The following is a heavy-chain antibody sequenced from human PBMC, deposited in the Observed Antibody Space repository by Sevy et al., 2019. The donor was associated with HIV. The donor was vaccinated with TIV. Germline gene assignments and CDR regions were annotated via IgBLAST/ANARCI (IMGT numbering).Heavy chain of an antibody. CDR2: IYYSGST. J-gene: IGHJ5*02. CDR1: GGXFTSGGYY. D-gene: IGHD1-20*01. CDR3: ARFSFXDNAXXDP. Sequence: SETLSLTCTVSGGXFTSGGYYWSWIRQHPGEGLEWIGYIYYSGSTYYNPSLKSRVTISVDTSKNQFSLKLSSVTAADTAVYYCARFSFXDNAXXDPXGQGTLVTVSS. V-gene: IGHV4-31*03.